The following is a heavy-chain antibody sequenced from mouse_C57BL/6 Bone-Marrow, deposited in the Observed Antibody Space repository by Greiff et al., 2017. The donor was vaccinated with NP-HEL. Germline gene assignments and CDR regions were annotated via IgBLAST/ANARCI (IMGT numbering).Heavy chain of an antibody. J-gene: IGHJ3*01. Sequence: QVQLQQPGAELVKPGASVKMSCKASGYTFTSYWITWVKQRPGQGLEWIGEIYPGSGSTNYNEKFKSKATLTVDTSSSTAYMQLSSLTSEDSAVYFFARGVSTRAWFAYWGQGTLVTVSA. CDR3: ARGVSTRAWFAY. CDR1: GYTFTSYW. V-gene: IGHV1-55*01. CDR2: IYPGSGST.